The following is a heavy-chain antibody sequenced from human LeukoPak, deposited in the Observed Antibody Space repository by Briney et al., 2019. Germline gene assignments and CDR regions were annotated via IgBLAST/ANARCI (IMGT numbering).Heavy chain of an antibody. D-gene: IGHD1-26*01. CDR2: IIPIFGTA. CDR3: AREVGATDYFDY. V-gene: IGHV1-69*13. CDR1: GGTFSSYA. J-gene: IGHJ4*02. Sequence: SVKVSCKASGGTFSSYAISWVRQAPGQGLEWMGGIIPIFGTANYAQKFQGRVTITADESTSTAYMELSSLRSEDTAVYYCAREVGATDYFDYWGQGTLVTVSS.